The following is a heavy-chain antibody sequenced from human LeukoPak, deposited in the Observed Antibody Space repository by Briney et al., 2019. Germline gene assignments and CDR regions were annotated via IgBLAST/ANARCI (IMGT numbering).Heavy chain of an antibody. CDR1: GFTFSSYE. Sequence: PGGSLRLSCAASGFTFSSYEMNWVRQAPGKGLEWVSYISSSGSTIYYADPVKGRFTISRDNAKNSLYLQMNSLRAEDTAVYYCARDYSGDSYYYYMDVWGKGTTVTISS. V-gene: IGHV3-48*03. CDR2: ISSSGSTI. D-gene: IGHD1-26*01. CDR3: ARDYSGDSYYYYMDV. J-gene: IGHJ6*03.